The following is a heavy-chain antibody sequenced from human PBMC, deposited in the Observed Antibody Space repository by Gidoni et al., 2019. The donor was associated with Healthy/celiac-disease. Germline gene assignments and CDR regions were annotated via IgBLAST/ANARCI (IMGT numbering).Heavy chain of an antibody. D-gene: IGHD3-3*01. Sequence: QVQLVESGGGLVKPGGSLRLSCAASGFTFSDYYMSWIRQAPGKGLEWVSYISSSSSYTNYADSVKGRFTISRDNAKNSLYLQMNSLRAEDTAVYYCARLAYDFWSGYYVADYYYYMDVWGKGTTVTVSS. V-gene: IGHV3-11*06. CDR2: ISSSSSYT. CDR3: ARLAYDFWSGYYVADYYYYMDV. CDR1: GFTFSDYY. J-gene: IGHJ6*03.